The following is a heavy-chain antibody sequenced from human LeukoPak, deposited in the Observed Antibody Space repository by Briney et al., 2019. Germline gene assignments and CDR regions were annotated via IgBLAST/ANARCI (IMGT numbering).Heavy chain of an antibody. Sequence: PGGSLRLSCAASGFTFSSYAMSWVRQAPGKGLEWVSAISGSGGSTYYADSVKGRFTISRDNSKNTLYLQMNSLRAEDTAVYYCAKSANRITIFGVVNIDYWGQGTLVTVSS. CDR1: GFTFSSYA. V-gene: IGHV3-23*01. CDR3: AKSANRITIFGVVNIDY. D-gene: IGHD3-3*01. J-gene: IGHJ4*02. CDR2: ISGSGGST.